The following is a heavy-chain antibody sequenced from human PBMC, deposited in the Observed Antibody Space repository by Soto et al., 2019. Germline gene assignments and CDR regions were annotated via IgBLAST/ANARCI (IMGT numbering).Heavy chain of an antibody. J-gene: IGHJ6*02. D-gene: IGHD2-2*02. CDR1: GDSISSGYH. CDR2: IYHSGTT. CDR3: AKVAANCSSTICYTGIYYYGMDV. Sequence: SETLSLTCAVSGDSISSGYHWAWIRQPPGKGLEWVASIYHSGTTYYNPSLTSRVTISVDTSKNQFSLKLTSVTAADSAVYYCAKVAANCSSTICYTGIYYYGMDVWGQGPTVTVS. V-gene: IGHV4-38-2*01.